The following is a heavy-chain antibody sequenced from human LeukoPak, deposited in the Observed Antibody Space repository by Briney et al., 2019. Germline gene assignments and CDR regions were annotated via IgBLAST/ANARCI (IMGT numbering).Heavy chain of an antibody. CDR1: GFTFSSYS. V-gene: IGHV3-7*03. Sequence: GGSRRLSCAASGFTFSSYSMNWVRQAPGKGLEWVANIKQDGSEKYYVDSVKGRFTISRDNAKNSLYLQMNSLRAEDTAVYYCASPVVTATAYYYWGQGTLVTVSS. CDR3: ASPVVTATAYYY. CDR2: IKQDGSEK. J-gene: IGHJ4*02. D-gene: IGHD2-21*02.